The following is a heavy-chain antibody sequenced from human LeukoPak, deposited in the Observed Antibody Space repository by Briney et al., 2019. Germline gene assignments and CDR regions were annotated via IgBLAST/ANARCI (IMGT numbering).Heavy chain of an antibody. Sequence: PGRSLRLSCAASGFTFSSYAMHWVRQAPGKGLEWVAVISYDGSNKYYAGSVKGRFTISRDNSKNTLYLQMNSLRAEDTAVYYCARDYEGSSGYYEGFDYWGQGTLVTVSS. CDR1: GFTFSSYA. V-gene: IGHV3-30-3*01. D-gene: IGHD3-22*01. CDR2: ISYDGSNK. CDR3: ARDYEGSSGYYEGFDY. J-gene: IGHJ4*02.